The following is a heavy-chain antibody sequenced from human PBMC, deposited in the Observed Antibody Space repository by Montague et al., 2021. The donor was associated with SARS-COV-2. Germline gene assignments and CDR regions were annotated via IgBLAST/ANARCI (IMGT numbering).Heavy chain of an antibody. V-gene: IGHV3-30-3*01. D-gene: IGHD1-1*01. J-gene: IGHJ4*02. Sequence: SLRLSCAASGFDFSSYAIHWVRRAPGKGLEWVADIADDGGIKHYGHSVKGRFTISRDNSRNTVYLQVNSLRPEDTALYQCAREVWKTYYFDYWGQGTLVT. CDR1: GFDFSSYA. CDR2: IADDGGIK. CDR3: AREVWKTYYFDY.